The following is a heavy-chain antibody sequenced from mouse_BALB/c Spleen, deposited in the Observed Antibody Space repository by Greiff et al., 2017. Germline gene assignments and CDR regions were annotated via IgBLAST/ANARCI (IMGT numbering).Heavy chain of an antibody. D-gene: IGHD2-14*01. CDR2: ISNLAYSI. Sequence: DVMLVESGGGLVQPGGSRKLSCAASGFTFSDYGMAWVRQAPGKGPEWVAFISNLAYSIYYADTVTGRFTISRENAKNTLYLEMSSLRSEDTAMYYCAREPYDVRAMDYWGQGTSVTVSS. CDR1: GFTFSDYG. J-gene: IGHJ4*01. CDR3: AREPYDVRAMDY. V-gene: IGHV5-15*02.